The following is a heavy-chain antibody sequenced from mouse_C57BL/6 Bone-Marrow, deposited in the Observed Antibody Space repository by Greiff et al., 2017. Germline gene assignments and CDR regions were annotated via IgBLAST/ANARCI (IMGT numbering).Heavy chain of an antibody. CDR3: AATVAHWYFDV. CDR2: ISSGSSTI. Sequence: VQLKESGGGLVKPGGSLKLSCAASGFTFSDYGMHWVRQAPEKGLEWVAYISSGSSTIYYADTVKGRFTISRDNAKNTLFLQLTNRRSEDTAMYYCAATVAHWYFDVWGTGTTVTVSS. V-gene: IGHV5-17*01. CDR1: GFTFSDYG. J-gene: IGHJ1*03. D-gene: IGHD1-1*01.